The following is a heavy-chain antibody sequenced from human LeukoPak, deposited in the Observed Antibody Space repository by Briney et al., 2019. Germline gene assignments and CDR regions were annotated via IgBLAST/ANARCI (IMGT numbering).Heavy chain of an antibody. V-gene: IGHV3-30*18. J-gene: IGHJ4*02. CDR1: GFTFSSYG. Sequence: GGSLRLSCAASGFTFSSYGMHWVRQAPGKGLEWVAVISYDGSNKNYADSVKGRFTISRDNSKNTLYLQMNSLRAEDTAVYYCAKDGGIVGATIFFDYWGQGTLVTVSS. CDR2: ISYDGSNK. D-gene: IGHD1-26*01. CDR3: AKDGGIVGATIFFDY.